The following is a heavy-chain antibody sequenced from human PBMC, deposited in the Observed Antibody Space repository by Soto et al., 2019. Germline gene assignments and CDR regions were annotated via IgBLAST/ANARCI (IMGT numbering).Heavy chain of an antibody. V-gene: IGHV3-43*01. J-gene: IGHJ4*02. D-gene: IGHD6-13*01. CDR3: SKDPTGPIAAAGIESGYFDY. CDR1: GFTFDDYT. Sequence: EVQLVESGGVVVQPGGSLRLSCAASGFTFDDYTMHWVRHAPGKGLEWVSLISWDGGSTYYADSVKGRFTISRDNSKNSLYLQMNSLRTEDTALYYCSKDPTGPIAAAGIESGYFDYWGKGTLVTVSS. CDR2: ISWDGGST.